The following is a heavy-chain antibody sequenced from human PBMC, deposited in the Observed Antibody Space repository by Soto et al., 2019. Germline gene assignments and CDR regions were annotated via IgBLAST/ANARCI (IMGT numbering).Heavy chain of an antibody. Sequence: PGGSLRLSCAASGFTFSSYSMNWVRQAPGKGLEWVSSISSSSSYIYYADSVKGRFTISRDNAKNSLYLQMNSLRAEDTAVYYCARGGAPRYCSGGSCLADDAFDIWGQGTMVTVSS. CDR3: ARGGAPRYCSGGSCLADDAFDI. D-gene: IGHD2-15*01. V-gene: IGHV3-21*01. CDR2: ISSSSSYI. J-gene: IGHJ3*02. CDR1: GFTFSSYS.